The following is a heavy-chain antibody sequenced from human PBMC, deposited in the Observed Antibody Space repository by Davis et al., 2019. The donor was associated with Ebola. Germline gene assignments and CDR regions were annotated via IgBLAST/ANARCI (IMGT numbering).Heavy chain of an antibody. V-gene: IGHV1-46*01. J-gene: IGHJ4*02. D-gene: IGHD1-14*01. CDR3: SASAGTVGKFDF. Sequence: ASVKVSCKASGYTFTSYYMHWVRQAPGQGLEWMGIINPSGGSTSYAQKFQGRVTMTRDTSTSTVYMELSSLRFEDTAVYYCSASAGTVGKFDFWGQGTLITVSS. CDR2: INPSGGST. CDR1: GYTFTSYY.